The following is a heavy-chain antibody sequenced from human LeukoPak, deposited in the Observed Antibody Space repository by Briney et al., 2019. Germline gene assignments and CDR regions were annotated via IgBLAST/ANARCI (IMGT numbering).Heavy chain of an antibody. J-gene: IGHJ4*02. CDR3: ARDLALRRVVAATPENY. Sequence: GGSLRLSCAASGFTFSTYGMHWIRQAPGKGLDWVAFIRYDGDNKYYADSVKGRFTISRDNAKNSLYLQMNSLRAEDTAVYYCARDLALRRVVAATPENYWGQGTLVTVSS. D-gene: IGHD2-15*01. CDR1: GFTFSTYG. CDR2: IRYDGDNK. V-gene: IGHV3-30*02.